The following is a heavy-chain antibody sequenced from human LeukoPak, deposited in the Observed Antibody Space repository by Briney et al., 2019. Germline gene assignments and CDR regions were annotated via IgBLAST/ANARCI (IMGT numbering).Heavy chain of an antibody. V-gene: IGHV4-39*01. CDR1: GGSISSSSYY. Sequence: PSETLSLTCTVSGGSISSSSYYWGWIRQPPGKGLEWIGSIYYSGSTYYNPSLKSRVTISVDTSKNQFSLKLSSVTAADTAVYYCARHSRVLVRGVIIHPWGYYYYMDVWGKGTTVTISS. D-gene: IGHD3-10*01. CDR3: ARHSRVLVRGVIIHPWGYYYYMDV. J-gene: IGHJ6*03. CDR2: IYYSGST.